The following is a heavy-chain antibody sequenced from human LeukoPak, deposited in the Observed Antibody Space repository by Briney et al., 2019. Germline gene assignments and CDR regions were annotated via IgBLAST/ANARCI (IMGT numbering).Heavy chain of an antibody. CDR2: IIPILGIA. J-gene: IGHJ4*02. Sequence: GASVKVSCKASGGTFSSYAISWVRQAPGQGLEWMGRIIPILGIANYAQKFQGRVTITADKSTSTAYMELSSLRSEDTAVYYCARASYDSSGLFDYWGQGTLVTVSS. V-gene: IGHV1-69*04. D-gene: IGHD3-22*01. CDR1: GGTFSSYA. CDR3: ARASYDSSGLFDY.